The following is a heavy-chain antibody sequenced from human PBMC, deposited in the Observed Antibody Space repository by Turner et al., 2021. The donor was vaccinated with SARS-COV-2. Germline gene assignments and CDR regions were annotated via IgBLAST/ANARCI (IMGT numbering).Heavy chain of an antibody. Sequence: QPLLQESGPGLVNPLETLALTGTGSGGPISSSSYYWGWSRQPPGKGLEWIVSINYSGSTYNNSSLKSGVTMTVKKSKNQFSLKLTSGTAADTAVYYCAGHSTELRGDFFDYWGQGTLVTVSS. CDR1: GGPISSSSYY. D-gene: IGHD1-26*01. J-gene: IGHJ4*02. V-gene: IGHV4-39*01. CDR3: AGHSTELRGDFFDY. CDR2: INYSGST.